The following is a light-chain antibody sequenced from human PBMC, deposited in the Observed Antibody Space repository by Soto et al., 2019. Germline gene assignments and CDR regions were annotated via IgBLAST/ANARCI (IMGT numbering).Light chain of an antibody. V-gene: IGKV3-20*01. CDR1: QSVSSSY. J-gene: IGKJ2*01. Sequence: EIVLTQSPGTLSLSPGERATLSCRASQSVSSSYLAWYQQKPGQAPRLLIYGASSRATGIPDGFSGSASGTDFTVTISRLEPEDFAVYYCQQYGSSLYTFGQGTKLEIK. CDR3: QQYGSSLYT. CDR2: GAS.